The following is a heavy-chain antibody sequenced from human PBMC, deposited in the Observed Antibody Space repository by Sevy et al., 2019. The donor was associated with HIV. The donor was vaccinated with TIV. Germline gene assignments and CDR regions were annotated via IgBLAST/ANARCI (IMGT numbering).Heavy chain of an antibody. CDR1: GYTLTQLS. V-gene: IGHV1-24*01. J-gene: IGHJ4*02. CDR2: FAPEYGET. CDR3: ATTKDYYDSSGSPFDY. D-gene: IGHD3-22*01. Sequence: ASVKVSSKVSGYTLTQLSMHWVRQAPGKGLEWMGSFAPEYGETLYAQKFQGRVTMTEDTSTDTAYMELRSLRSEDTAVYYCATTKDYYDSSGSPFDYWVQGTLVTVSS.